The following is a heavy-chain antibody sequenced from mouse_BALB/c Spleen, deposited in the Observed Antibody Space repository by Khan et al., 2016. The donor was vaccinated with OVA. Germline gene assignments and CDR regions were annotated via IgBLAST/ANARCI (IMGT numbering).Heavy chain of an antibody. J-gene: IGHJ3*01. CDR3: ARNSYMYDFTY. Sequence: QMQLEESGPGLVQPSQNLSITCTVSGFSLTTYGVHWVRQSPGKGLEWLGVIWSGGTTDYNAAFISRLSISKDNSKSQVFFKMNSLQGDDTGMYYCARNSYMYDFTYWGQGTLVTVSA. D-gene: IGHD2-14*01. V-gene: IGHV2-2*01. CDR2: IWSGGTT. CDR1: GFSLTTYG.